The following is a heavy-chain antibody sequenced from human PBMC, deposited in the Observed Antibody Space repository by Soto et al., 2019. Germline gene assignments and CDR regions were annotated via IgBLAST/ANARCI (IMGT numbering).Heavy chain of an antibody. D-gene: IGHD3-22*01. V-gene: IGHV3-30-3*01. CDR1: GFTFSSYA. CDR2: ISYDGSNK. CDR3: AREWLYADY. J-gene: IGHJ4*02. Sequence: GGSLRLSCAASGFTFSSYAMHWVRQAPGKGLEWVAVISYDGSNKYYADSVKGRFTISRDNSKNTLYLQMNSLRAEDTAVYYCAREWLYADYWGQGTLVTVSS.